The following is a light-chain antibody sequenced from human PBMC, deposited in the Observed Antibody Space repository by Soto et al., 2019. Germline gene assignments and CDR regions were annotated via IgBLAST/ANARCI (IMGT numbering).Light chain of an antibody. V-gene: IGKV2-40*01. J-gene: IGKJ5*01. Sequence: IVMTQTPLSLPVTPGEPASISCRSSQSLLDSDDGNTYLDWYLQKPGQSPQLLIYDASSLKSGVPARFSGSGSGTDFTLTISSLQPEDFATYYCLQYKNSPITFGQGTRLENK. CDR3: LQYKNSPIT. CDR2: DAS. CDR1: QSLLDSDDGNTY.